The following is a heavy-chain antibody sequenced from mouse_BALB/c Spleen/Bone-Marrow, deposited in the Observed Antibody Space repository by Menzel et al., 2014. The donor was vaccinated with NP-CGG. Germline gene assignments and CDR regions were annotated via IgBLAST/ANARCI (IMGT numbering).Heavy chain of an antibody. CDR2: IRNKANGYTT. D-gene: IGHD2-1*01. V-gene: IGHV7-3*02. CDR3: ARGAYGNYCAWFAY. J-gene: IGHJ3*01. CDR1: GFTFTDYY. Sequence: EVQLQQSGGGLVQPGGSLRLSCATSGFTFTDYYMSWVRQPPGEALEWLGFIRNKANGYTTEYSASVKGRFTISRDNSQSILYLQMNTLRAEDSATYYCARGAYGNYCAWFAYWGQGTLVTVSA.